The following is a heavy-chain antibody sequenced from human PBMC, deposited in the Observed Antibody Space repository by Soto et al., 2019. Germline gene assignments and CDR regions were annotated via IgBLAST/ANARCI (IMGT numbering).Heavy chain of an antibody. CDR3: AKDYGDTDYFDY. CDR2: ISYDGSNK. V-gene: IGHV3-30*18. J-gene: IGHJ4*02. CDR1: GFTFSSYG. Sequence: GGSLRLSCAASGFTFSSYGMHWVRQAPGKGLEWVAVISYDGSNKYYADSVKGRFTISRDNSKNTLYLQMNSLRAEDTAVYYCAKDYGDTDYFDYWGQGTLVTVSS. D-gene: IGHD2-2*02.